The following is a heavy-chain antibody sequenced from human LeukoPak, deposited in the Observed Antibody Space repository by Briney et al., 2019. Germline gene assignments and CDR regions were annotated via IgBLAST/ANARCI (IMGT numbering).Heavy chain of an antibody. D-gene: IGHD2-2*02. J-gene: IGHJ3*02. Sequence: SETLSLTCAVYGGSFSGYYWSWIRQHPGKGLEWIGYIYYSGSTYYNPSLKSRVTISVDTSKNQFSLKLSSVTAADTAVYYCARGDCSSTSCYTWVSQDAFDIWGQGTMVTVSS. CDR2: IYYSGST. V-gene: IGHV4-31*11. CDR3: ARGDCSSTSCYTWVSQDAFDI. CDR1: GGSFSGYY.